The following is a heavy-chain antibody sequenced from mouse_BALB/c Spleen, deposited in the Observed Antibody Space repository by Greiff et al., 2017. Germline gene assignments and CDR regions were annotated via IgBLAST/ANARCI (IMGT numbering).Heavy chain of an antibody. CDR2: IYPGDGDT. CDR3: ARRDYDYGLFAY. D-gene: IGHD2-4*01. V-gene: IGHV1-87*01. Sequence: VQLQQSGAELARPGASVMLSCKASGYTFTSYWLQWVKQRPGQGLEWVGAIYPGDGDTRYTQKFKGKATLTADRSSSTAYIQLSSLASEGSAVYYCARRDYDYGLFAYWGQGTLDTVTA. J-gene: IGHJ3*01. CDR1: GYTFTSYW.